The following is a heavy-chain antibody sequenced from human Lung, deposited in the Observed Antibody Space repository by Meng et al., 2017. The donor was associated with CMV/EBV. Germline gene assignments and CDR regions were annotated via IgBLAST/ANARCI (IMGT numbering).Heavy chain of an antibody. D-gene: IGHD2-2*01. Sequence: GESLKISCAASGFTFRSHAIHWVRQAPGKGLEWVAFISYDGSNKYYPDSVKGRFTISRDNSNYTLSLQMNSLRPEDTAIYYCARGGMGHEYLVDYWGQRTLVXVSS. CDR3: ARGGMGHEYLVDY. J-gene: IGHJ4*02. CDR1: GFTFRSHA. CDR2: ISYDGSNK. V-gene: IGHV3-30-3*01.